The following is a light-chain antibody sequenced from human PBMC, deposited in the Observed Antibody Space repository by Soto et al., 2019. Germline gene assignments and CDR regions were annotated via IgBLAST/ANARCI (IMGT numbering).Light chain of an antibody. CDR2: AAT. V-gene: IGKV1-12*01. Sequence: DIQMTQSPSSVSASVGDTVTITCRASQDINSRLAWFQQQPGRPPKYVIQAATMLQSGFPSRFAGSGSGRDFTLTIHTLQPEDFGSYYCQHMRTFGQGTKVDIK. CDR3: QHMRT. J-gene: IGKJ1*01. CDR1: QDINSR.